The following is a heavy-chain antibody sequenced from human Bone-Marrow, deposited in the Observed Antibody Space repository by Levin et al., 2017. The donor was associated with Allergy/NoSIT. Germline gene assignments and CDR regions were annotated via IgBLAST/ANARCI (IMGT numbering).Heavy chain of an antibody. Sequence: GGSLRLSCAASGFTFSSYGMHWVRQAPGKGLEWVAVISYDGSNKYYADSVKGRFTISRDNSKNTLYLQMNSLRAEDTAVYYCAKDNAAAPHLPWGQGTLVTVSS. J-gene: IGHJ5*02. CDR1: GFTFSSYG. V-gene: IGHV3-30*18. CDR3: AKDNAAAPHLP. CDR2: ISYDGSNK. D-gene: IGHD2-2*01.